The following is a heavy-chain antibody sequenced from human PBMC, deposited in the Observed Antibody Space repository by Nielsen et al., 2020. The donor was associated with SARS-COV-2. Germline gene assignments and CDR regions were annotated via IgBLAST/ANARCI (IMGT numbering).Heavy chain of an antibody. Sequence: GESLKISCAASGFTFDDYGMSWVRQAPGKGLEWVSGINWNGGSTGYADSVKGRFTISRDNSKNTLYLQMNSLRAEDTAVYYCARGYSSGWYYYYGMDVWGQGTTVTVSS. V-gene: IGHV3-20*04. CDR2: INWNGGST. D-gene: IGHD6-19*01. CDR3: ARGYSSGWYYYYGMDV. CDR1: GFTFDDYG. J-gene: IGHJ6*02.